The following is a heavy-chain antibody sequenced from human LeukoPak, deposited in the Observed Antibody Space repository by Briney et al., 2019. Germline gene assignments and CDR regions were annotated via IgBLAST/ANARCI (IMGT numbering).Heavy chain of an antibody. V-gene: IGHV1-2*02. D-gene: IGHD6-13*01. CDR3: ASERIAAAGTGGAFDY. J-gene: IGHJ4*02. CDR2: IDPNSGGT. CDR1: GYTFTGYY. Sequence: ASVKVSCKACGYTFTGYYMHWVRQAPGQGLEWMGWIDPNSGGTNYAQKFQGRVTMTRDTSISTAYMELSRLRSDDTAVYYCASERIAAAGTGGAFDYWGQGTLVTVSS.